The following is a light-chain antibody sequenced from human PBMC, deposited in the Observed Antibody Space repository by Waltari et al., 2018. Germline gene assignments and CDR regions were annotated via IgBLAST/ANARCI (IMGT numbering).Light chain of an antibody. J-gene: IGLJ3*02. CDR2: TDT. CDR3: AAWDDSLNTRL. CDR1: SSNIGTNT. V-gene: IGLV1-44*01. Sequence: QSVLTQPPSASGTPGQGVTISCSGSSSNIGTNTVSWYQQFPGTAPQLLIHTDTQRPSGVPDRFSGSKSGTSASLAISGLQSEDEAQYFCAAWDDSLNTRLFGGGTKVTVL.